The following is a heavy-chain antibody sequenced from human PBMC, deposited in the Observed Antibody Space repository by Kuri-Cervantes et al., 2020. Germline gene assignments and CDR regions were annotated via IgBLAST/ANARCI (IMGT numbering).Heavy chain of an antibody. Sequence: SETLSLTCTVSGGSISSGSYYWSWIRQPAGKGLEWIGSIYYSGSTYYNPSLKSRVTISVHTSTNQFSLKLNSVTAADTAVYFCARGRGSSVTGFDYWGQGTLVTVSS. CDR1: GGSISSGSYY. CDR3: ARGRGSSVTGFDY. V-gene: IGHV4-61*10. D-gene: IGHD6-6*01. J-gene: IGHJ4*02. CDR2: IYYSGST.